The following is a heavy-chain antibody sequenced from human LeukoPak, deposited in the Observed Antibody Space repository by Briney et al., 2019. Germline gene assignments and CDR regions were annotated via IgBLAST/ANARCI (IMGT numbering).Heavy chain of an antibody. CDR1: GYTFTSYG. V-gene: IGHV1-18*01. J-gene: IGHJ6*02. D-gene: IGHD3-16*01. CDR3: AREMGDGTYYTYGMDV. Sequence: ASVKVSCKASGYTFTSYGISWVRQAPGQGLEWMGWISAYNGNTNYAQKLQGRVTITADESTSTAYMELSSLRSEDTAVYYCAREMGDGTYYTYGMDVWGQGTTVTVSS. CDR2: ISAYNGNT.